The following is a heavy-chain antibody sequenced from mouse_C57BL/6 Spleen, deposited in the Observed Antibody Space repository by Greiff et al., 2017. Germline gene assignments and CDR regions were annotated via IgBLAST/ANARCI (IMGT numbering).Heavy chain of an antibody. D-gene: IGHD2-2*01. CDR3: ATMVTTVFAY. CDR2: IYPGDGDT. J-gene: IGHJ3*01. Sequence: VQLQQSGPELVKPGASVKISCKASGYAFRSSWMNWVKQRPGKGLEWIGRIYPGDGDTNYNGKFKGKATLTADKSSSTAYMQLSSLTSEDSAVYFCATMVTTVFAYWGQGTLVTVSA. V-gene: IGHV1-82*01. CDR1: GYAFRSSW.